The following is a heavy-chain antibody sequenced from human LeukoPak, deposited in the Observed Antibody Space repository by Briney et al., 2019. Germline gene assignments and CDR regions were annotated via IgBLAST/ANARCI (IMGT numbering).Heavy chain of an antibody. D-gene: IGHD2-2*01. J-gene: IGHJ4*02. CDR3: ARAPITSPFYFDY. CDR2: INWSGGST. V-gene: IGHV3-20*04. CDR1: GFAFYEHG. Sequence: SPGGSLSLSCTASGFAFYEHGMSWVRQVPGKGLEGVSGINWSGGSTGYADCLRGRFTLARDNAKNHLYLQMDSLRAEDTALYSCARAPITSPFYFDYWGQGTLVTVSS.